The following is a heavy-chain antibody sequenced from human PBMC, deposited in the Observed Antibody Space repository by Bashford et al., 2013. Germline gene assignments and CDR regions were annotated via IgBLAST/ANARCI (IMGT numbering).Heavy chain of an antibody. J-gene: IGHJ3*01. CDR1: GYTFTDYY. V-gene: IGHV1-2*02. CDR2: INLTLTSGAT. CDR3: ARDGPVVGVWNAFDV. D-gene: IGHD1-26*01. Sequence: ASVKVSCKASGYTFTDYYIHWVRQAPGQGLEWMGWINLTLTSGATKYAEXFQGRVTMTRDTSISTAYMELSSLRSDDTAVYFCARDGPVVGVWNAFDVWGQGTVVTVSS.